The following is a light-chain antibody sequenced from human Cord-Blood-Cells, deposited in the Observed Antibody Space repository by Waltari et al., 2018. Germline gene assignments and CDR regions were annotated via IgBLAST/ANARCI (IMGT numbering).Light chain of an antibody. CDR2: AAS. Sequence: DIQMTQSPSSLSASVGDRGTITCRARQSISSYLNWYQQKPGKAPKLLIYAASSLQSGVPSRFSGRGYGKDFTLTISSLQPEDCAAYYCQHSYSTPYTFGQGTTLEIK. CDR3: QHSYSTPYT. J-gene: IGKJ2*01. CDR1: QSISSY. V-gene: IGKV1-39*01.